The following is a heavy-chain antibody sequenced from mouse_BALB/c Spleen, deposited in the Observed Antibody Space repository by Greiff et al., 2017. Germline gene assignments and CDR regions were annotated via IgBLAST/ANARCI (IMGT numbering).Heavy chain of an antibody. CDR2: ISSGGST. V-gene: IGHV5-6-5*01. CDR3: ARGLLRYLYYFDY. CDR1: GFTFSSYA. J-gene: IGHJ2*01. Sequence: VMLVESGGGLVKPGGSLKLSCAASGFTFSSYAMSWVRQTQEKRLEWVASISSGGSTYYPDSVKGRFTISRDNARNILYLQMSSLRSEDTAMYYCARGLLRYLYYFDYWGQGTTLTVSS. D-gene: IGHD1-1*01.